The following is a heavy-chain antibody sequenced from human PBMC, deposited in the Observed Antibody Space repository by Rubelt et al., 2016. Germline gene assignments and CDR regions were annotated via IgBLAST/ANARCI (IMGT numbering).Heavy chain of an antibody. Sequence: QVQLVQSGAEVKKPGASVKVSCKASGYTFTSYGISWVRQAPGQGLEWMGWISAYNGNTNYAQKLQVSVTRTTEKCTSTAYRELRSLRSDDTAVYYCARERDDYGDYWGKGTLVTVSS. D-gene: IGHD5-24*01. CDR2: ISAYNGNT. J-gene: IGHJ4*02. CDR1: GYTFTSYG. V-gene: IGHV1-18*01. CDR3: ARERDDYGDY.